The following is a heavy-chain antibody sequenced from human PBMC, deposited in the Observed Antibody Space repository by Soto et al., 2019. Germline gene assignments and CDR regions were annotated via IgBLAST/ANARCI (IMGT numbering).Heavy chain of an antibody. J-gene: IGHJ4*01. Sequence: PSETLWLACTVSGGSISRYCWSWVRQAPGTGLEWISGINWNGASAGYADSVKGRFTISRDNAKNSLYLQMNSLRAEDTALYYCARGLNKAALSFEYWGQGTLVTVSS. CDR3: ARGLNKAALSFEY. V-gene: IGHV3-20*04. CDR2: INWNGASA. D-gene: IGHD6-25*01. CDR1: GGSISRYC.